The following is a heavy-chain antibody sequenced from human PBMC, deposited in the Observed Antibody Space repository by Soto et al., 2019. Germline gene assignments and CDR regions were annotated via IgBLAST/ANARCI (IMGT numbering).Heavy chain of an antibody. D-gene: IGHD3-22*01. CDR1: GYSFTSYW. Sequence: PGESLKISCKGSGYSFTSYWISWVRQMPGKGLEWMGRIDPSDSYTNYSPSFQGHVTISADKSISTAYLQWSSLKASDTAMYYCARLEGGITMIVGMDVWGQGTTVTVSS. V-gene: IGHV5-10-1*01. CDR2: IDPSDSYT. CDR3: ARLEGGITMIVGMDV. J-gene: IGHJ6*02.